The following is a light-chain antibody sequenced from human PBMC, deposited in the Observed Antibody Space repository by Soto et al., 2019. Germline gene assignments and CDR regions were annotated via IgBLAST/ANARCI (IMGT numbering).Light chain of an antibody. V-gene: IGKV1-8*01. CDR3: QQYYSYPRT. Sequence: AIRRTQSPSSLSASKGDRVTVACRASQGIRSYLAWYQQKPGKAPKLLIYAASTLQSGVPSRFSGSGSGTDFTLTISCLQSEDFATYYCQQYYSYPRTFGQGTKVDI. CDR1: QGIRSY. CDR2: AAS. J-gene: IGKJ1*01.